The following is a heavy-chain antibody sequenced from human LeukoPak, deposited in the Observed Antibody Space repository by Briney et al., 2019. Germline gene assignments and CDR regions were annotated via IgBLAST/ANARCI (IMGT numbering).Heavy chain of an antibody. V-gene: IGHV4-59*08. D-gene: IGHD6-13*01. CDR3: ARSRLGAADNLDY. Sequence: SETLSLTCTVSGGSISSYYWSWIRQPPGQGLEWIGYIYYSGSTNYNPSLKSRVTISVDTSKNQFSLKLSSVTAADTAVYYCARSRLGAADNLDYWGQGTLVTVSS. J-gene: IGHJ4*02. CDR2: IYYSGST. CDR1: GGSISSYY.